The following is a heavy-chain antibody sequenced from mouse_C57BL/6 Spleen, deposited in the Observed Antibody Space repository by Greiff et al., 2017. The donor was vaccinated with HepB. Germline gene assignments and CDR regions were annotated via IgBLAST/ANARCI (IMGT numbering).Heavy chain of an antibody. CDR3: ARDGNDLYYYAMDY. CDR1: GFTFSDYG. D-gene: IGHD2-2*01. J-gene: IGHJ4*01. Sequence: EVKLMESGGGLVKPGGSLKLSCAASGFTFSDYGMHWVRQAPEKGLEWVAYISSGSSTIYYADTVKGRYTISRDNAKNTLFLQMTSLRAEDTAMYYCARDGNDLYYYAMDYWGQGTSVTVSS. CDR2: ISSGSSTI. V-gene: IGHV5-17*01.